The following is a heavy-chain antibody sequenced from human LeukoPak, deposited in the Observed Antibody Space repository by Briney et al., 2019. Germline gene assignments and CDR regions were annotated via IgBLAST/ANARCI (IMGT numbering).Heavy chain of an antibody. Sequence: PGESLKISCRASGNSFSTNWIGWVRQMPGKGLEWRGVIYPGDSDTRYSPSFQGPVTMSADKSIRTAYLQWGSLKASDSAMYYCGRGGYSGYEFDYWGQGTLVTVSA. V-gene: IGHV5-51*01. J-gene: IGHJ4*02. CDR1: GNSFSTNW. CDR2: IYPGDSDT. CDR3: GRGGYSGYEFDY. D-gene: IGHD5-12*01.